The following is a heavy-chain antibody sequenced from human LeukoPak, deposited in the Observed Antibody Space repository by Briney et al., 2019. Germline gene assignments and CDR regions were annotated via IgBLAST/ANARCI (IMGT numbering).Heavy chain of an antibody. V-gene: IGHV4-38-2*01. Sequence: SETLSLTCAVSGYSISSGYYWGWLRPPPGKGLEWTGSIYHSGSTYYNPSLKSRFTISVDTSKNQFSLKLSSVTAADTAVYYCARLLPSPKRLRLGELSLYHYYMDVWGKGTTVTVSS. J-gene: IGHJ6*03. CDR2: IYHSGST. CDR1: GYSISSGYY. D-gene: IGHD3-16*02. CDR3: ARLLPSPKRLRLGELSLYHYYMDV.